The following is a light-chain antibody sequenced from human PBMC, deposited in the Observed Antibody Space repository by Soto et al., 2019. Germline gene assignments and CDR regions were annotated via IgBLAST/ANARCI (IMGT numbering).Light chain of an antibody. CDR1: SSNIGAGYY. V-gene: IGLV1-40*01. J-gene: IGLJ3*02. CDR2: CNS. Sequence: QSVLTQPPSVSGAPGQRVTISCTESSSNIGAGYYVHWYQQLPGTAPKLLIYCNSNRPSGVPDRFSGSKSGTSASLAITGLQAEDEADYYCQSYDSSLSGWVFGGGTKLTVL. CDR3: QSYDSSLSGWV.